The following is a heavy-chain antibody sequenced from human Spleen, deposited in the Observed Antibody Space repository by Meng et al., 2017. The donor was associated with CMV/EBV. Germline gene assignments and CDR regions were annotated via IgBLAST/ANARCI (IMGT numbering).Heavy chain of an antibody. CDR1: GGSVSSGSYY. D-gene: IGHD3-22*01. CDR3: ARGLYYYDSSALQH. CDR2: IYYSGST. V-gene: IGHV4-61*01. Sequence: QGQPQESGPGLVKPSETLSLTCTVSGGSVSSGSYYWSWIRQPPGKGLEWIGYIYYSGSTNYNPSLKSRVTISVATSKNQFSLKLSSVTAADTAVYYCARGLYYYDSSALQHWGQGTLVTVSS. J-gene: IGHJ1*01.